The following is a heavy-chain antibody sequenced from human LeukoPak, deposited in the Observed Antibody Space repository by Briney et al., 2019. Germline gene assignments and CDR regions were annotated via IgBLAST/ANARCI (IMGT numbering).Heavy chain of an antibody. CDR3: AVITMIVVVPGVFSP. CDR2: ISGSGGST. CDR1: GFTFSSYA. V-gene: IGHV3-23*01. Sequence: HSGGSLRLSCAASGFTFSSYAMSWVRQAPGKGLEWVAAISGSGGSTYYADSVKGRFTISRDNSKNTLYLQMNSLRAEDTAVYYCAVITMIVVVPGVFSPWDQGTLVTVSS. D-gene: IGHD3-22*01. J-gene: IGHJ5*02.